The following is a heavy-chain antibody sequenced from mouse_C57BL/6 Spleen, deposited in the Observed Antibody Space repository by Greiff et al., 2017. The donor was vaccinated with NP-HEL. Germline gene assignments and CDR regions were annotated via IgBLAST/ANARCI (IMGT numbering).Heavy chain of an antibody. CDR2: IDPENGDT. CDR1: GFNIKDDY. D-gene: IGHD4-1*01. Sequence: VHVKQSGAELVRPGASVKLSCTASGFNIKDDYMHWVKQRPEQGLEWIGWIDPENGDTEYASKFQGKATITADTSSNTAYLQLSSLTSEDTAVYYCTTANWGFAYWGQGTLVTVSA. J-gene: IGHJ3*01. V-gene: IGHV14-4*01. CDR3: TTANWGFAY.